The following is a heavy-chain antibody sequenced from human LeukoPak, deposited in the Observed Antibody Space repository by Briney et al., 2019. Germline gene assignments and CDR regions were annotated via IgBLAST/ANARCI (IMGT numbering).Heavy chain of an antibody. D-gene: IGHD5-12*01. CDR2: IVVGSGNT. CDR1: GFTFTSSA. CDR3: AADFSGYDYYDY. Sequence: GTSVRVSCKASGFTFTSSAVQWVPQARGQRLEWIGWIVVGSGNTNYAQKFQERVTITRDMSTSTAYMELSSLRSEDTPVYYCAADFSGYDYYDYWGQGTLVTVSS. J-gene: IGHJ4*02. V-gene: IGHV1-58*01.